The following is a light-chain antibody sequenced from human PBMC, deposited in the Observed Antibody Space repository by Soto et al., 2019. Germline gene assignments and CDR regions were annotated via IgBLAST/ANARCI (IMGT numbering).Light chain of an antibody. CDR1: ESVGSNY. CDR3: KHYGWTVIT. J-gene: IGKJ5*01. Sequence: EIVLTQSPGTLSLSPGERATLSCRASESVGSNYLAWYQQRPGQTPRLLIYRASSRATGVSDRFSGSGSGTDFTLTIRRLEPEDFAVYYCKHYGWTVITFGLGTRLDIK. V-gene: IGKV3-20*01. CDR2: RAS.